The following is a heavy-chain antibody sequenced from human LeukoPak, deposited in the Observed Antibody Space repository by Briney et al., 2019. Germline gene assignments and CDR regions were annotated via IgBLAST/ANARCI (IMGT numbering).Heavy chain of an antibody. V-gene: IGHV4-34*01. CDR2: INHSGST. CDR3: ARQTGSGLFILP. Sequence: SETLSLTCAVYGGSFSGYYWSWIRQPPGKGLEWIGEINHSGSTYYNPSLKSRVTISIDTSANLFSLKLNSVTAADTAFYYCARQTGSGLFILPGGQGTLVTVSS. D-gene: IGHD3/OR15-3a*01. J-gene: IGHJ4*02. CDR1: GGSFSGYY.